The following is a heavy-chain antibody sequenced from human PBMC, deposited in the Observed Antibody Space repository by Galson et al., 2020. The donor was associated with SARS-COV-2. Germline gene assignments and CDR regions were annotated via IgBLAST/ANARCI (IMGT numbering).Heavy chain of an antibody. CDR3: ARELCGGDCYSNAFDI. Sequence: GGSLRLSCAASGFTFSSYSMNWVRQAPGKGLEWVSYISSSSSTIYYADSVKGRFTISRDNAKNSLYLQMNSLRDEDTAVYYCARELCGGDCYSNAFDIWGQGTMVTVSS. V-gene: IGHV3-48*02. D-gene: IGHD2-21*02. CDR1: GFTFSSYS. CDR2: ISSSSSTI. J-gene: IGHJ3*02.